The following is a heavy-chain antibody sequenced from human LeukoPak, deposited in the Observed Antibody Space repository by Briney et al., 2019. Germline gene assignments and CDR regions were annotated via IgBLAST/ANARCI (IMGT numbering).Heavy chain of an antibody. CDR1: GFTFSDYS. V-gene: IGHV3-48*01. D-gene: IGHD1-26*01. CDR2: INGHGDAT. CDR3: GKHDSASDY. J-gene: IGHJ4*02. Sequence: GGSLRLSCAASGFTFSDYSMNWVRQAPGKGLEWVSYINGHGDATYYADSVEGRFTISRDNAKKSLYLQMNSLRAEDTAVYYCGKHDSASDYWGQGTRVTVSS.